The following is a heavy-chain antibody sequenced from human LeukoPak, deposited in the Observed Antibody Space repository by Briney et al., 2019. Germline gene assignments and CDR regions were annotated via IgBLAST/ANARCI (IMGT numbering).Heavy chain of an antibody. CDR2: IYPGDSDT. Sequence: LGESLKISCRYSGYSFASYWFGRVRHMPGKGLEWIGVIYPGDSDTRYSPSFEGQVTISGDKSTSSAFLQWRSLRASDTAMYYCARRSYEGSTSAFDIWGQGTMVIVSA. CDR1: GYSFASYW. J-gene: IGHJ3*02. CDR3: ARRSYEGSTSAFDI. V-gene: IGHV5-51*01. D-gene: IGHD2/OR15-2a*01.